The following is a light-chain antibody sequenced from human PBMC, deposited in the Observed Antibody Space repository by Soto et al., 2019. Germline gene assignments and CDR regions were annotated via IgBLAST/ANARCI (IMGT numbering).Light chain of an antibody. Sequence: IQMTQSPSSLSASVGDRVTITCRASQAIRNDLGWYQQKPGKAPKVLINGASNLQSGVPSRFSGSGSGTEYTLTISSLQPEEFATYFCLQDYNYPRTFGQGTKVDIK. CDR3: LQDYNYPRT. CDR2: GAS. V-gene: IGKV1-6*02. J-gene: IGKJ1*01. CDR1: QAIRND.